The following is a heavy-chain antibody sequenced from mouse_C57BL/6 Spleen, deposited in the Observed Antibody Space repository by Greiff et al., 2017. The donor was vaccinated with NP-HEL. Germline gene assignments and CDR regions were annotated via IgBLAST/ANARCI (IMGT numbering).Heavy chain of an antibody. CDR1: GYAFSSSW. D-gene: IGHD1-1*01. J-gene: IGHJ2*01. CDR3: AREDRGIITTVDYFDY. V-gene: IGHV1-82*01. CDR2: IYPGDGDT. Sequence: VQLQESGPELVKPGASVKISCKASGYAFSSSWMNWVKQRPGKGLEWIGRIYPGDGDTNYNGKFKGKATLTADKSSSTAYMQLSSLTSEDSAVYFCAREDRGIITTVDYFDYWGQGTTLTVSS.